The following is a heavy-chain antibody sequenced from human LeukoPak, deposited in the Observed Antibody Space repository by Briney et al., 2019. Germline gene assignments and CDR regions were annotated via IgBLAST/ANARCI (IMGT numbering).Heavy chain of an antibody. Sequence: ASVKVSCKASGYTFTGYYMHWVRQAPGQGLEWIGWINPNSGGTNYAQKFQGRVTMTRDTSISTAYMELSRLRSDDTAVYYCASETALAAGTHYWGQGTLVTVSS. J-gene: IGHJ4*02. CDR1: GYTFTGYY. CDR3: ASETALAAGTHY. D-gene: IGHD6-13*01. CDR2: INPNSGGT. V-gene: IGHV1-2*02.